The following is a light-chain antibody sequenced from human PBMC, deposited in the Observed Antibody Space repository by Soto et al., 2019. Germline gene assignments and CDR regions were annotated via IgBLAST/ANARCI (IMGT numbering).Light chain of an antibody. CDR1: QTISSW. CDR3: QQYNNYWT. CDR2: KAS. Sequence: DIQMARSRSTLSGSVGDRVTITCRASQTISSWLAWYQQKPGKAPKLLIYKASTLKSGVPSRFSGSGSATEFTLTISSLQPDDFATYYCQQYNNYWTFGQGTKVDI. J-gene: IGKJ1*01. V-gene: IGKV1-5*03.